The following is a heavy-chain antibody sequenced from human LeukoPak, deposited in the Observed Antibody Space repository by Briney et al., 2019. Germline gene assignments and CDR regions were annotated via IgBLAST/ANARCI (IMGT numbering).Heavy chain of an antibody. D-gene: IGHD1-26*01. Sequence: PGGSLRLSCAASGSSGFIFSTYGMHWVRQAPGKGLEWVAVISHDGSHKDYADSVKGRFTISRDNSKNTLYLQINSLRVDDTAVYYCAARSGVNWFDPWGQGTLVTVSS. CDR3: AARSGVNWFDP. CDR2: ISHDGSHK. J-gene: IGHJ5*02. CDR1: GFIFSTYG. V-gene: IGHV3-30*03.